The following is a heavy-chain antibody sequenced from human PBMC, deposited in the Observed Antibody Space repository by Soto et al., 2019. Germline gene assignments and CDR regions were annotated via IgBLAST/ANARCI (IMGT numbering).Heavy chain of an antibody. V-gene: IGHV3-30-3*01. J-gene: IGHJ4*02. CDR3: ARYSGYELPDY. CDR1: GFTFSSYA. Sequence: QVQLVESGGGVVQPGRSLRLSCAASGFTFSSYAMHWVRQAPGKGLEWVAVISYDGSNKYYADPVKGRFTISRDNSKNTLYLQMNSLRAEDTAVYYCARYSGYELPDYWGQGTLVTVSS. D-gene: IGHD5-12*01. CDR2: ISYDGSNK.